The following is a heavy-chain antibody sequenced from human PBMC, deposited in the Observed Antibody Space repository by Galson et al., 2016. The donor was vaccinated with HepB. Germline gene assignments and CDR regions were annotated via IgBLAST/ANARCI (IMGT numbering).Heavy chain of an antibody. CDR3: STRCSAPAN. CDR2: ISGSSEAI. D-gene: IGHD2-15*01. V-gene: IGHV3-23*01. Sequence: SLRLSCAASGFTFSTYAMSWVRQAPGKGLEWVSGISGSSEAIYYADSVKSRFTISRDNSKNALYLQMNSLRAEDTAVYYCSTRCSAPANWGQGAQVTVSS. CDR1: GFTFSTYA. J-gene: IGHJ4*02.